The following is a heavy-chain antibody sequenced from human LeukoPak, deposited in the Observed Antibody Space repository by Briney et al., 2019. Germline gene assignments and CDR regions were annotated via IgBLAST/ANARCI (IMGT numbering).Heavy chain of an antibody. V-gene: IGHV4-59*12. J-gene: IGHJ4*02. Sequence: PSESLSLTCTVSGGPISDYYRSWIRQPPRKGLEWIGYFYYTGVTNYNPSLKSRVTISVDTSKNQFSLKLSSVTAADTAVYYCARNPAVYDYVWGSYRSRGYFDYWGQGTLVTVSS. CDR1: GGPISDYY. CDR2: FYYTGVT. D-gene: IGHD3-16*02. CDR3: ARNPAVYDYVWGSYRSRGYFDY.